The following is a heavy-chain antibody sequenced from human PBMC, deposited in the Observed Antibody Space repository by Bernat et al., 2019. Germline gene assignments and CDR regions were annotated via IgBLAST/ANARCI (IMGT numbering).Heavy chain of an antibody. CDR1: GFTFSRYW. Sequence: EVQLVESGVGLVQPGGSLRLSCASSGFTFSRYWIHWVRQAPGKGLVWVSRINSDGSSTSYADSVKGRFTISRDNAKNTLYLQMNSLRAEDTAVYYCARDTTWIPHDAFDIWGRGTMVTVSS. CDR2: INSDGSST. V-gene: IGHV3-74*01. CDR3: ARDTTWIPHDAFDI. D-gene: IGHD5-18*01. J-gene: IGHJ3*02.